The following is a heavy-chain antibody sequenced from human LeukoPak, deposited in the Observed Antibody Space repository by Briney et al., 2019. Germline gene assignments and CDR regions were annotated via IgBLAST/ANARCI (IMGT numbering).Heavy chain of an antibody. CDR1: GGSFSGYY. CDR2: IKQDGSEK. Sequence: ETLSLTCAVYGGSFSGYYWSWIRQPPGKGLEWVANIKQDGSEKYYVDSVKGRFTISRDNAKNSLYLQMNSLRAEDTAVYYCARIGYCSGGSCLIGAFDIWGQGTMVTVSS. D-gene: IGHD2-15*01. V-gene: IGHV3-7*01. J-gene: IGHJ3*02. CDR3: ARIGYCSGGSCLIGAFDI.